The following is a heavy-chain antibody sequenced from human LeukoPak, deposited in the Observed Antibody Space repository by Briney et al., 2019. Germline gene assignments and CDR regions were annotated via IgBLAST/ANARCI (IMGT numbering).Heavy chain of an antibody. D-gene: IGHD2-2*01. CDR2: IKQDGSEK. Sequence: GGSLRLSCAASGFTFGSYWMTWVRQAPGKGLEWVANIKQDGSEKNYVDSVKGRFTISRDNAKNSLDLQMSSLRAEDTAIHYCARGCSSTSCSGWFDPRGQGTLVTVSS. V-gene: IGHV3-7*01. CDR3: ARGCSSTSCSGWFDP. J-gene: IGHJ5*02. CDR1: GFTFGSYW.